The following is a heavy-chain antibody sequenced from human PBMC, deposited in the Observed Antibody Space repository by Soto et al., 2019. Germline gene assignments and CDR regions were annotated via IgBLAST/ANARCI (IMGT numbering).Heavy chain of an antibody. V-gene: IGHV3-30*18. Sequence: VQLVESGGGVVQPGRSLRLSCAASGFTFRSYGMHWVRQAPGKGLEWVAVISYDGSNKDYADSVKGRFTISRDNSKNTLYLQMNSLRAEDTAVYYCAKSVNWNYGYYYYGMDVWGQGTTVTVSS. J-gene: IGHJ6*02. D-gene: IGHD1-7*01. CDR1: GFTFRSYG. CDR2: ISYDGSNK. CDR3: AKSVNWNYGYYYYGMDV.